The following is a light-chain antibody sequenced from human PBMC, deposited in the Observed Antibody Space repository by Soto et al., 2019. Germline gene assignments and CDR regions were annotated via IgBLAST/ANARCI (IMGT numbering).Light chain of an antibody. CDR1: QSVGRNY. Sequence: EIVLTQSPGTLSLSPWESATLSCRASQSVGRNYLAWFQKKPGQAPRLLIHTASGRATGIPDRFSGSGSGTDFTLTVSRLEPEDLAVYYCHQYASAPLTFGGGTKVDIK. V-gene: IGKV3-20*01. CDR2: TAS. J-gene: IGKJ4*01. CDR3: HQYASAPLT.